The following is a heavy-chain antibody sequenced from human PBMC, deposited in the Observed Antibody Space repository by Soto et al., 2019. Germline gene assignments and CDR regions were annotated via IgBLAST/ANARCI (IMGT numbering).Heavy chain of an antibody. J-gene: IGHJ2*01. D-gene: IGHD2-21*02. CDR3: VRDPCGDCFDCYSDL. V-gene: IGHV3-30*09. CDR1: GFAFSRFA. CDR2: ISYDGTTK. Sequence: QLVESGGGVVQPGGSLRLSCAASGFAFSRFALHWLRQAPGKGLEWVAVISYDGTTKYYPDAVKGRFAISRANSNNALYLEMNSLRPEDTAFYYCVRDPCGDCFDCYSDLWGQGTLVTVSP.